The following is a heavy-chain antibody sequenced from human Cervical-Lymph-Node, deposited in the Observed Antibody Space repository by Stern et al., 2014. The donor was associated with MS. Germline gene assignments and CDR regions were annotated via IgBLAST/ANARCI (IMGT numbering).Heavy chain of an antibody. CDR1: GDSISGNY. CDR2: IYYTWST. J-gene: IGHJ5*02. V-gene: IGHV4-59*01. D-gene: IGHD2-15*01. Sequence: QLQLQESGPGLVKPSETLSLTCTVSGDSISGNYWSLIRQPPGKGLEWIGYIYYTWSTSYNPSLKCRVTISIDSSKTQFSLSLNSVTAADTAVYYCARVVVLAGSRWFDPWGQGILFSVSS. CDR3: ARVVVLAGSRWFDP.